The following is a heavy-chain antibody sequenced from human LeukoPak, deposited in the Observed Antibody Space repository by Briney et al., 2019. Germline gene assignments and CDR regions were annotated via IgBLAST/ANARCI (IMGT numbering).Heavy chain of an antibody. J-gene: IGHJ6*03. V-gene: IGHV3-21*01. CDR3: AKPYYYDSSGYYYYYYMDV. D-gene: IGHD3-22*01. Sequence: GGSLRLSCAASGFTFSSYSMNWVRQAPGKGLEWVSSISSSSSYIYYADSVKGRFTISRDNAKNSLYLQMNSLRAEDTAVYYCAKPYYYDSSGYYYYYYMDVWGKGTTVTVSS. CDR2: ISSSSSYI. CDR1: GFTFSSYS.